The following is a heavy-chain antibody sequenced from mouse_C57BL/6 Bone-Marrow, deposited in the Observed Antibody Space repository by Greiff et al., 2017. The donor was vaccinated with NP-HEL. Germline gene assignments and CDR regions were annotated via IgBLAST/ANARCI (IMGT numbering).Heavy chain of an antibody. J-gene: IGHJ3*01. Sequence: QVQLQQSGAELARPGASVKLSCKASGYTFTSYGISWVQQRPGQGLEWIGDIYPRSGNTYYNEKFKGKATLTADKSSSTAYMELRSLTTEDSAVYFSARSGYASSRFAYGGQGTLVTVSA. CDR2: IYPRSGNT. CDR3: ARSGYASSRFAY. D-gene: IGHD1-1*01. CDR1: GYTFTSYG. V-gene: IGHV1-81*01.